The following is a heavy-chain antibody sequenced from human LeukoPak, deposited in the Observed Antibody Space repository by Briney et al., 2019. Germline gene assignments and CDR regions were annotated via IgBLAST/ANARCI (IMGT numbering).Heavy chain of an antibody. Sequence: GGSLRLSCAASGFTFSSYAVSWVRQAPGKGLQWVSAIIPSGGSTYYADSVKGRFTISRDNSKNPLYLQMNSLRAEDTAVYYCAKGYSSVWYSHFDYWGQGTLVTVSS. D-gene: IGHD6-19*01. CDR3: AKGYSSVWYSHFDY. J-gene: IGHJ4*02. V-gene: IGHV3-23*01. CDR1: GFTFSSYA. CDR2: IIPSGGST.